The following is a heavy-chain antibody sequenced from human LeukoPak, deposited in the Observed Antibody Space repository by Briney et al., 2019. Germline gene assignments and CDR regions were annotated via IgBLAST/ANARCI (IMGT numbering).Heavy chain of an antibody. CDR3: ARDSLYDDNGYYHYFDY. V-gene: IGHV3-33*01. Sequence: GGSLRLSCAASGFSSSTYGMHWVRQAPGKGLEWVAMIWYDASGQHYADSVKGRFTISRDTSKNTLYLQMNSLRAEDTAVYFCARDSLYDDNGYYHYFDYWGQGTLVTVSS. CDR1: GFSSSTYG. CDR2: IWYDASGQ. D-gene: IGHD3-22*01. J-gene: IGHJ4*02.